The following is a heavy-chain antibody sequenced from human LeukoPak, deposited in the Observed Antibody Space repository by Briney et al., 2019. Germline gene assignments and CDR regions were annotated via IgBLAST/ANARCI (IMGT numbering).Heavy chain of an antibody. D-gene: IGHD3-22*01. CDR3: AKEDYYDSRGHIKLDAFDV. Sequence: GGSLRLSCAASGFTFSSYAMGWVRQAPGKGLEWVSTISGPGDNTYYADSVKGRFTISRDNSKNTLYLQMNSLRAEDTAIYYRAKEDYYDSRGHIKLDAFDVWGQGTMVTVSS. J-gene: IGHJ3*01. CDR2: ISGPGDNT. CDR1: GFTFSSYA. V-gene: IGHV3-23*01.